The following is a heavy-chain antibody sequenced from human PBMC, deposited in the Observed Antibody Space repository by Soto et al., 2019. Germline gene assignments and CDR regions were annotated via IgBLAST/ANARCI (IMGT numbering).Heavy chain of an antibody. V-gene: IGHV1-18*04. J-gene: IGHJ4*02. CDR1: GYTFSSYG. CDR2: ISGYNGHT. D-gene: IGHD1-1*01. CDR3: ARDGNWNHEPFDY. Sequence: QVQLVQSGVEVKKPGASVKVSCKASGYTFSSYGIGWVRQSPGQGLEWMGWISGYNGHTNYDPKVQDRVTLTTDTVTSTAYLELSSLRSDDTAVYFCARDGNWNHEPFDYWGQGTLVTVSS.